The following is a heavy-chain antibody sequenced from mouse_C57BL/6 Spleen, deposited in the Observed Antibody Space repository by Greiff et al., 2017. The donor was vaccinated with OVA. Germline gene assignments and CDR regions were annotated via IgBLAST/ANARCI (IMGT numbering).Heavy chain of an antibody. CDR1: GFSLSTSGMG. CDR2: IYWDDEK. V-gene: IGHV8-12*01. D-gene: IGHD2-14*01. CDR3: ARRSRYSFFDY. J-gene: IGHJ2*01. Sequence: QVTLKECGPGILQSSQTLSLTCSFSGFSLSTSGMGVSWIRQPSGKGLEWLVHIYWDDEKRYYPSLKSRLNLSKATSRNQVFLKITSVDTADTATYYWARRSRYSFFDYGGQGTTLTVSS.